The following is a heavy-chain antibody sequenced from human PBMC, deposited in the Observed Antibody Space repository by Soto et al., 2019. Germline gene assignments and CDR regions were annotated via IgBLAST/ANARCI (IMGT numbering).Heavy chain of an antibody. D-gene: IGHD3-16*01. V-gene: IGHV3-33*01. Sequence: QMQLVESGGGVVQPGGSLRLSCGSSGFSFSFYGMHWVRQAPGKGLEWVAFIWYDGTSKFYADSVKGRFTISRDNSKTTLFLEMNSLRAEDTAVYYWARDGTPQRVMEKNYYNYCSGMDAWGQGTTGRVSS. CDR2: IWYDGTSK. J-gene: IGHJ6*02. CDR1: GFSFSFYG. CDR3: ARDGTPQRVMEKNYYNYCSGMDA.